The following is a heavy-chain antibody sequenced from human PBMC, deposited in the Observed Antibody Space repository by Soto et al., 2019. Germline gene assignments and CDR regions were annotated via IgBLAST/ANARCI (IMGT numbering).Heavy chain of an antibody. J-gene: IGHJ6*02. D-gene: IGHD3-22*01. CDR3: ARDPLFAYYYDSSGPSPGMDV. V-gene: IGHV1-69*13. Sequence: GASVKVSCKASGGTFSSYAISWVRQAPGQGLEWMGGIIPIFGTANYAQKFQGRVTITADESTSTAYMELSSLRSEDTAVYYCARDPLFAYYYDSSGPSPGMDVWGQGTTVTVSS. CDR2: IIPIFGTA. CDR1: GGTFSSYA.